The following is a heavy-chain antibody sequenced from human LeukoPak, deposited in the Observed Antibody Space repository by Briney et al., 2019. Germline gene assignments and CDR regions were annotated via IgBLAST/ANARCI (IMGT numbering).Heavy chain of an antibody. CDR3: ARDQEMATSWDYYYYYMDV. J-gene: IGHJ6*03. D-gene: IGHD5-24*01. Sequence: SVKVSCKASGGTFSSYAINWVRQAPGQGLKWMGGIIRIFGTANYAQKFQGRVTITADEYTSTAYMELSRLRSDDTAVYYCARDQEMATSWDYYYYYMDVWGKGTTVTVSS. CDR1: GGTFSSYA. V-gene: IGHV1-69*13. CDR2: IIRIFGTA.